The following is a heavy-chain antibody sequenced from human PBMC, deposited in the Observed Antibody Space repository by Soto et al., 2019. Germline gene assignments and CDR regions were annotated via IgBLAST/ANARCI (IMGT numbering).Heavy chain of an antibody. J-gene: IGHJ4*02. D-gene: IGHD2-21*02. CDR2: ISSSSSYI. CDR3: ARASRRYCGGDYYSGY. V-gene: IGHV3-21*01. CDR1: GFTFSSYS. Sequence: VGSLRLSCAASGFTFSSYSMNWVRQAPGKGLEWVSSISSSSSYIYYADSVKGRFTISRDNAKNSLYLQMNSLRAEDTAVYYCARASRRYCGGDYYSGYCGQGTLDTVTS.